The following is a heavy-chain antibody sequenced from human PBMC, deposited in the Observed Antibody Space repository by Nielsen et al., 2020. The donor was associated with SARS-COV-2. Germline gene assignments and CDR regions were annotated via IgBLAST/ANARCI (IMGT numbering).Heavy chain of an antibody. CDR1: GFTFDDYA. D-gene: IGHD3-10*01. V-gene: IGHV3-9*01. Sequence: GGSLRLSCAASGFTFDDYAMHWVRQAPGKGLEWVSGISWNSGSIGYADSVKGRFTISRDNAKNSLYLQMNSLRAEDTAVYYCARSLSGSYYDIGYWGQGTLVTVSS. CDR2: ISWNSGSI. J-gene: IGHJ4*02. CDR3: ARSLSGSYYDIGY.